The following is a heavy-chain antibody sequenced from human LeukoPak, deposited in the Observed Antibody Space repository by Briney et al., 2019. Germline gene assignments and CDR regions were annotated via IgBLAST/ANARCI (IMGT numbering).Heavy chain of an antibody. CDR3: ARGEVGATDY. J-gene: IGHJ4*02. D-gene: IGHD1-26*01. V-gene: IGHV1-69*06. Sequence: ASVKVSCKASGYTFTGYYMHWVRQAPGQGLEWMGGIIPIFGTANYAQKFQGRVTITADKSTSTAYMELSSLRSEDTAVYYCARGEVGATDYWGQGTLVTVSS. CDR1: GYTFTGYY. CDR2: IIPIFGTA.